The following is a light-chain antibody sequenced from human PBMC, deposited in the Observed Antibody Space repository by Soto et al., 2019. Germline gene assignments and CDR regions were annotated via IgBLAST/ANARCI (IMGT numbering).Light chain of an antibody. Sequence: DIQMTQSPSTLSASVGDRVTITCRASQSISSRLAWYQQKPGKAPSLLIYGASTLQSGVPSRFSGSGSGTEFTLTISSLQPDDLATYYCQQYNNYFWAFGQGTKVDIK. J-gene: IGKJ1*01. CDR2: GAS. CDR3: QQYNNYFWA. CDR1: QSISSR. V-gene: IGKV1-5*01.